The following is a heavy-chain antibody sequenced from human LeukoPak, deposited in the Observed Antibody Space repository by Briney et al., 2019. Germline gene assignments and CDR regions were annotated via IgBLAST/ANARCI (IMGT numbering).Heavy chain of an antibody. CDR1: GGSMKRSY. V-gene: IGHV4-59*01. J-gene: IGHJ3*02. D-gene: IGHD5-12*01. Sequence: SETLSLTCLVSGGSMKRSYWTWIRQAPGKGLEWIGNIDDSGNTNYNPSLKSRVTISVDTSNNQFSLKLSSVTAADTAVYYCARDSGGYGYGAFDIWGQGTMVTVSS. CDR2: IDDSGNT. CDR3: ARDSGGYGYGAFDI.